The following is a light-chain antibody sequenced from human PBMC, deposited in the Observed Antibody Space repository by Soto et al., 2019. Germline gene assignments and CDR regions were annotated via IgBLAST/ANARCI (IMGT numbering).Light chain of an antibody. CDR2: EVS. CDR1: SSDVGGYNY. CDR3: SSYTSSSIDYV. J-gene: IGLJ1*01. V-gene: IGLV2-14*01. Sequence: QSALTQPASVSGSPGQSIPISCTGTSSDVGGYNYVSWYQQHPGKAPKLMIYEVSNRPSGVSNRFSGSKSGNTASLTISGLQAEDEADYYCSSYTSSSIDYVFGTGTKVTGL.